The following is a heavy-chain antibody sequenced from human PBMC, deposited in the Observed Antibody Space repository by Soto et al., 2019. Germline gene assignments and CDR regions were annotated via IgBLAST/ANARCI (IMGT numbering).Heavy chain of an antibody. CDR3: AAGSIKTYYDFWSGYYVDNWLDP. D-gene: IGHD3-3*01. V-gene: IGHV1-58*02. CDR2: IAVGSGNT. Sequence: GASVNVSCKASGFTFTSSAMQWVRQARGQRLEWIGWIAVGSGNTNYAQKFQERVTITRDMSTSTAYMELSSLRSEDTAVYYCAAGSIKTYYDFWSGYYVDNWLDPWGQGTLVTVSS. CDR1: GFTFTSSA. J-gene: IGHJ5*02.